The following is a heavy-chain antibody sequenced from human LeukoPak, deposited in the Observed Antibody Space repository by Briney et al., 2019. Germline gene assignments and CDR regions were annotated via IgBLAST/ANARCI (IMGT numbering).Heavy chain of an antibody. Sequence: SETLSLTCTVSGGSISSYYWSWIRQPPGKGLEWIEYIYYSGSTNYNPSLKSRVTISVDTSKNQFSLKLSSVTAADTAVYHCARHMTVTYDAFDIWGQGTMVTVSS. CDR1: GGSISSYY. D-gene: IGHD3-22*01. V-gene: IGHV4-59*08. J-gene: IGHJ3*02. CDR2: IYYSGST. CDR3: ARHMTVTYDAFDI.